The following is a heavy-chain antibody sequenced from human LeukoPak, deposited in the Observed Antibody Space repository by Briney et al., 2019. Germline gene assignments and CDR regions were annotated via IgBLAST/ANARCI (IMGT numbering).Heavy chain of an antibody. V-gene: IGHV1-18*01. CDR3: ARDQLGMAEFDY. D-gene: IGHD1-1*01. J-gene: IGHJ4*02. Sequence: GASVKVSCKASGYTFTSYGISWGRQGPGQGVERMGWICAYNGNTNYAQKLHGRVTMTTDTSTSTAYMELRSLRSDDTAVYYCARDQLGMAEFDYWGQGTLVTVSS. CDR1: GYTFTSYG. CDR2: ICAYNGNT.